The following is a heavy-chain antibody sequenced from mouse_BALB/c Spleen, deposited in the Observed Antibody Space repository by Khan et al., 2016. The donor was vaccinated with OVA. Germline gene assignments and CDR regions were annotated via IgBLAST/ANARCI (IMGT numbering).Heavy chain of an antibody. Sequence: QVQLKESGPGLVAPSQSLSITCTVSGFSLTSYGVHWVRQPPGKGLEWLGVIWAGGSTNYNSALMSSLSFSKDNSKSQVFLKMNSLQTDDTGMYYCARFYVPYYAMDYWGQGTSVTVSS. V-gene: IGHV2-9*02. CDR1: GFSLTSYG. CDR3: ARFYVPYYAMDY. CDR2: IWAGGST. J-gene: IGHJ4*01. D-gene: IGHD2-3*01.